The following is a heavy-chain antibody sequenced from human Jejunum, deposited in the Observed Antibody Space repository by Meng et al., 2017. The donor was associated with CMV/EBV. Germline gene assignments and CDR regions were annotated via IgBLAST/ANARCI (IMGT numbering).Heavy chain of an antibody. CDR3: AEGGGHSYY. J-gene: IGHJ4*01. CDR2: VSTHNDNA. CDR1: GYTCTGFI. V-gene: IGHV1-2*06. Sequence: SCQAAGYTCTGFIRDWVQETPGGGLVWLGRVSTHNDNAKYAEAVRDRVTLTRETSINTAYMQMPRLTSDDTAVYYCAEGGGHSYYWGARSLVTVSS. D-gene: IGHD5-18*01.